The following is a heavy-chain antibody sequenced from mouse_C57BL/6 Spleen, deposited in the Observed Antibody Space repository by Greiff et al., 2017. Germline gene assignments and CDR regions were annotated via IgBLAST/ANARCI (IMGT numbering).Heavy chain of an antibody. Sequence: VKLMESGPGLVQPSQRLSITCTVSGFSLTSYGVHWVRQSPGKGLEWLGVIWSGGSTDYNAAFISRLSISKDNSKSQVFFKMNSLQADDTAIYYCAPTTVEDYYAMDYWGQGTSVTVSS. J-gene: IGHJ4*01. V-gene: IGHV2-2*01. CDR1: GFSLTSYG. CDR2: IWSGGST. CDR3: APTTVEDYYAMDY. D-gene: IGHD1-1*01.